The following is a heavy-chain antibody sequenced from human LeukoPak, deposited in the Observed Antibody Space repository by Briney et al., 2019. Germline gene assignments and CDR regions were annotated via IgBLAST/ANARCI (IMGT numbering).Heavy chain of an antibody. J-gene: IGHJ4*02. CDR3: ARDSTWQLDY. CDR2: IKQDGSHS. Sequence: PGGSLRLSCAASGFTFNNAWMTWVRQAPGKGLEWVANIKQDGSHSFYVDSVRGRFTISRDNTKNSLFLQMNSLRADDTAVYFCARDSTWQLDYWGQGALVTVSS. V-gene: IGHV3-7*03. CDR1: GFTFNNAW.